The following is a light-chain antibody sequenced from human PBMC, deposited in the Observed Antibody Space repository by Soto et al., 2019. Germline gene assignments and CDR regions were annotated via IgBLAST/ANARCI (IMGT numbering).Light chain of an antibody. Sequence: QSVLTQAPSASETPGQRVTISCSGGSSNIGRNTVNWYQQLPGTAPKLLIYSNNCRPSGVPDRFSGSKSGTSASLAISGLQSEDEADYYCAAWDDSLTDYVFGTGTKVTVL. J-gene: IGLJ1*01. V-gene: IGLV1-44*01. CDR2: SNN. CDR1: SSNIGRNT. CDR3: AAWDDSLTDYV.